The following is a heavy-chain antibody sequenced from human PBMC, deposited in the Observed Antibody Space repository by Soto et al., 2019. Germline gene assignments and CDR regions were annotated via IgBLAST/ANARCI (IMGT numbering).Heavy chain of an antibody. CDR2: INPNSGGT. CDR1: GYTFTGYY. V-gene: IGHV1-2*04. CDR3: ARDAYSSSSYAPLDAFDI. J-gene: IGHJ3*02. D-gene: IGHD6-6*01. Sequence: GASVKVSCKASGYTFTGYYMHWVRQAPGQGLEWMGWINPNSGGTNYAQKFQGWVTMTRDTSISTAYMELSRLRSDDTAVYYCARDAYSSSSYAPLDAFDIWGQGTMVTVSS.